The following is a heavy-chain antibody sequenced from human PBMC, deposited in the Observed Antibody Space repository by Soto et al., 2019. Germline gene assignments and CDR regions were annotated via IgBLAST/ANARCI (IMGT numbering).Heavy chain of an antibody. J-gene: IGHJ5*02. D-gene: IGHD2-15*01. Sequence: GASVKVSCKASGYTFTSYAMHWVRQAPGQRLEWMGWINAGNGNTKYSQKFQGRVTITRDTSASTAYMELSSLRSEDTAVYYCARALVVVATGGTRGWFDPWGQGTLVTVSS. CDR2: INAGNGNT. V-gene: IGHV1-3*01. CDR3: ARALVVVATGGTRGWFDP. CDR1: GYTFTSYA.